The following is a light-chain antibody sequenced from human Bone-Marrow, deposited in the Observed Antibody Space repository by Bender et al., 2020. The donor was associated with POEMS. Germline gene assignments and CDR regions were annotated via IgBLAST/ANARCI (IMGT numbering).Light chain of an antibody. CDR2: EDS. V-gene: IGLV2-14*02. CDR1: SSDVGGYDL. CDR3: SSYTSSETVI. J-gene: IGLJ2*01. Sequence: QSALTQPRSVSGSPGQSVAISCTGTSSDVGGYDLVSWYQQHPGKAPKLMIYEDSERPSGVSNRFSGSKSGNTASLTISGLQTEDEADYYCSSYTSSETVIFGGGTKLTVL.